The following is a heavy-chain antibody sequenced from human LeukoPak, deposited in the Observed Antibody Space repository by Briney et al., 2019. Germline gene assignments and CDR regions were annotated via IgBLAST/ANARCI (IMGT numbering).Heavy chain of an antibody. V-gene: IGHV4-4*07. CDR2: IYTSGST. Sequence: SGTLSLTCTVSGGSISSYYWSWIRQPAGKGLEWIGRIYTSGSTNYNPSLKSRVTMSVDTSKNQFSLKLSSVTAADTAVYYCARDSFSSSWYPHFDYWGQGTLVTVSS. CDR1: GGSISSYY. J-gene: IGHJ4*02. CDR3: ARDSFSSSWYPHFDY. D-gene: IGHD6-13*01.